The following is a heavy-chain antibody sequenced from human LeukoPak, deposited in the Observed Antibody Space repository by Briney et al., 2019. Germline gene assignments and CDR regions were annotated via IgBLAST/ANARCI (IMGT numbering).Heavy chain of an antibody. CDR3: ARAPYYDFWSASFPGYYYYYMDV. CDR1: GFTFSSYA. J-gene: IGHJ6*03. CDR2: VNARGYST. Sequence: GGSLRLSCAASGFTFSSYAMSWARQAPGKGLEWVSAVNARGYSTYYADSVKGRFTISRDNAKNSLYLQMNSLRAEDTAVYYCARAPYYDFWSASFPGYYYYYMDVWGKGTTVTVSS. D-gene: IGHD3-3*01. V-gene: IGHV3-23*01.